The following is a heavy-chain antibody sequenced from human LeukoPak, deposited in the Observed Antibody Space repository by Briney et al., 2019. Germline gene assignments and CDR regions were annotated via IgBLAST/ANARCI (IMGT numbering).Heavy chain of an antibody. CDR2: INPSGGST. V-gene: IGHV1-46*01. J-gene: IGHJ4*02. D-gene: IGHD2-2*01. CDR3: ARVSYQEGVDY. CDR1: GYTFTIYY. Sequence: GASVTVSFKASGYTFTIYYMHWVRQAPGQGLEGMGIINPSGGSTSYAQKFQGRVTMTRDMSTSTVYMELSSLRSEDTAVYYCARVSYQEGVDYWGQGTLVTVSS.